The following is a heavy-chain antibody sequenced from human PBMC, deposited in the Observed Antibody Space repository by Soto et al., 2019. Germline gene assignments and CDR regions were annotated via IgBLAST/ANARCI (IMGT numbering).Heavy chain of an antibody. Sequence: SSVQVSCKASGGPFSSYAISWVRQAPGQGLEWMGWINPNSGGTNYAQKFQGRVTMTRDTSISTAYMELSRLRSDDTAVYYCARELDVSLGIDDWGQGTMVTVSS. D-gene: IGHD1-1*01. J-gene: IGHJ4*02. CDR2: INPNSGGT. CDR3: ARELDVSLGIDD. CDR1: GGPFSSYA. V-gene: IGHV1-2*02.